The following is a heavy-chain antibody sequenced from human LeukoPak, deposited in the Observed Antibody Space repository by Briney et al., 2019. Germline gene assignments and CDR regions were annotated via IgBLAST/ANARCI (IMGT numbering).Heavy chain of an antibody. V-gene: IGHV1-46*01. CDR3: ARNTTLTPLDY. Sequence: GASVKVSCKASGYTFTIYGISWVRQAPGQGLEWMGIINPSGGSTSYAQKFQGRVTMTRDTSTSTVYMELSSLRSDDTAVYYCARNTTLTPLDYWGQGTLVTVSS. D-gene: IGHD4-11*01. CDR1: GYTFTIYG. J-gene: IGHJ4*02. CDR2: INPSGGST.